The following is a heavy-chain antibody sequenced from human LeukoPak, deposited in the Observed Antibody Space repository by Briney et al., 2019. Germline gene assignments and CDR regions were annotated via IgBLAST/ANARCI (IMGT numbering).Heavy chain of an antibody. CDR3: AKGVSISAAGVDY. D-gene: IGHD6-13*01. Sequence: GGSLSLSGEASGFTFSSYAMAWVRQAPGKGLEWVSGISGGGHSTYYADSVKGRFTISRDSSQKTLYLQMNSLRAEDTAVYYCAKGVSISAAGVDYWGQGTLVTVSS. CDR2: ISGGGHST. J-gene: IGHJ4*02. CDR1: GFTFSSYA. V-gene: IGHV3-23*01.